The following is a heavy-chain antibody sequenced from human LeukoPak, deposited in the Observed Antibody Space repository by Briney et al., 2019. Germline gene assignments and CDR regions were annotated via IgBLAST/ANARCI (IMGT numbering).Heavy chain of an antibody. D-gene: IGHD6-13*01. V-gene: IGHV3-74*01. CDR2: IDPVGSTT. CDR1: GFTLSSYW. CDR3: TRVQAGRAGLMDV. Sequence: GGSLRLSCAASGFTLSSYWMHCVRQAPGEGLVWVSRIDPVGSTTNYADSVKGRFTTSRDNAKNTLYLQMNSLRAEDTALYYCTRVQAGRAGLMDVWGRGTTVTVSS. J-gene: IGHJ6*02.